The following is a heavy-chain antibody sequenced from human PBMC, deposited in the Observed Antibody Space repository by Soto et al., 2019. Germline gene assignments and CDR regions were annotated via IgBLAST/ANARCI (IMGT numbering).Heavy chain of an antibody. J-gene: IGHJ5*02. Sequence: PSETLSLTCAVYGGSFSGYYWSWIRQPPGKGLEWIGEINHSGSTNYNPSLKSRVTISVDTSKNQFSLKLSSVTAADTAVYYCARDRRVGATEGNWFDPWGQGTLVTVSS. V-gene: IGHV4-34*01. CDR3: ARDRRVGATEGNWFDP. D-gene: IGHD1-26*01. CDR1: GGSFSGYY. CDR2: INHSGST.